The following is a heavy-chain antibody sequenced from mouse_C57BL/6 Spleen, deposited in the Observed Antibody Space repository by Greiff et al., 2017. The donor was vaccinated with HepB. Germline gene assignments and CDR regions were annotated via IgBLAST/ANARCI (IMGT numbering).Heavy chain of an antibody. CDR3: AGGNYDNFY. V-gene: IGHV1-55*01. D-gene: IGHD2-1*01. CDR2: IYPGSGST. CDR1: GYTFTSYW. Sequence: QVQLQQPGAELVKPGASVKMSCKASGYTFTSYWITWVKQRPGQGLEWIGDIYPGSGSTNYNEKFKSKATLTVDTSSSTAYLQLSSLTSEDSAIYNCAGGNYDNFYWGQGTTLTVAS. J-gene: IGHJ2*01.